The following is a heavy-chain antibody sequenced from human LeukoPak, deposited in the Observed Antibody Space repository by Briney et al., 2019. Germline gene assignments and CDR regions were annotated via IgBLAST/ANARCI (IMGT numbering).Heavy chain of an antibody. CDR3: ARVASCPNRVNWFDP. Sequence: ASVKVSCKASGYTFTGYYMHWVRQAPGQGLEWMGWINPNSGGTNYAQKFQGRVTMTRDTSISTAYMELSRLRSDDTAVYYCARVASCPNRVNWFDPWGQGTLVTVSS. D-gene: IGHD2-2*01. V-gene: IGHV1-2*02. CDR2: INPNSGGT. CDR1: GYTFTGYY. J-gene: IGHJ5*02.